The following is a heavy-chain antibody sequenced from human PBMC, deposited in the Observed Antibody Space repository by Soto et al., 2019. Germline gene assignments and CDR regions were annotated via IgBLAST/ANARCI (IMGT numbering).Heavy chain of an antibody. CDR3: SREYTYGSNFFDC. V-gene: IGHV4-31*03. CDR1: GGSISSAAYY. D-gene: IGHD5-18*01. Sequence: PSETLSLTCTVSGGSISSAAYYWSWIRQHPGKGLEWIGYISHSGSTYYTPSLKSRVIISADTSKNQFSVNLTSVTAADTAVYYFSREYTYGSNFFDCWGQGSLVTVSS. CDR2: ISHSGST. J-gene: IGHJ4*02.